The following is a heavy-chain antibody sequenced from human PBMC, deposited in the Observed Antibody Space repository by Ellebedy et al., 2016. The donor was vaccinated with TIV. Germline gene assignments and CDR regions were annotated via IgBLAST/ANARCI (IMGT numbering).Heavy chain of an antibody. D-gene: IGHD2-15*01. CDR1: GFTFSSYP. Sequence: GGSLRLXXAASGFTFSSYPMTWVRQAPGKGLEWVSGISGSTGRTYYTDSVKGRFTISRDNSTNTLYLQMSSLRAEDTAVYYCAKGVGYSSGPQARYYYYYMDVWGKGTTVTGSS. V-gene: IGHV3-23*01. CDR3: AKGVGYSSGPQARYYYYYMDV. CDR2: ISGSTGRT. J-gene: IGHJ6*03.